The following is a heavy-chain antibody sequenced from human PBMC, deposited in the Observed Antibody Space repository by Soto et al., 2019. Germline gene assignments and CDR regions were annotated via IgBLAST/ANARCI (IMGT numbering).Heavy chain of an antibody. Sequence: QVQVVQSGAEVKKPGASVKVSCEASGYGFSNYGMSWVRQAPGQGLEWMGWISAYSGKTNYAQKFQGRVTMTTDTSTSTAYMELRSLRADDTAVYYWARDGGGGYGLEYWGQGTQVTVSS. CDR1: GYGFSNYG. D-gene: IGHD5-18*01. CDR2: ISAYSGKT. V-gene: IGHV1-18*01. CDR3: ARDGGGGYGLEY. J-gene: IGHJ4*02.